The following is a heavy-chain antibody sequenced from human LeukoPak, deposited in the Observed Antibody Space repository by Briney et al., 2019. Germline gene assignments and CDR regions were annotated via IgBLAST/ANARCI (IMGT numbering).Heavy chain of an antibody. D-gene: IGHD6-13*01. CDR3: ARRAASGRYFDY. Sequence: GGSLRLSCAASGFTFSDYYMTWIRQAPGKGLEWVSYISSGTTTYYADSVKGRFTISRDNAGNLLYLQMSSLRAEDTAVYYCARRAASGRYFDYWGQGTPVTVSS. CDR1: GFTFSDYY. J-gene: IGHJ4*02. CDR2: ISSGTTT. V-gene: IGHV3-11*01.